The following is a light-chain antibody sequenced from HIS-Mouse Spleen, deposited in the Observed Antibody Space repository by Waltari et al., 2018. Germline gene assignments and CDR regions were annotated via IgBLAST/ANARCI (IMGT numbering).Light chain of an antibody. CDR1: SSDVGVYNY. J-gene: IGLJ2*01. Sequence: QSALTQPASVSGSPGQSITISCTGPSSDVGVYNYVSCYQQHPGKAPKLMIYDVSNRPSGVSNRFSGSKSGNTASLTISGLQAEDEADYSCSSYTSSSFNVVFGGGTKLTVL. V-gene: IGLV2-14*03. CDR2: DVS. CDR3: SSYTSSSFNVV.